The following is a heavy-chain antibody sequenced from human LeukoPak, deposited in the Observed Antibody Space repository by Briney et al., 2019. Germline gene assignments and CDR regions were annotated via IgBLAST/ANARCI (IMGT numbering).Heavy chain of an antibody. V-gene: IGHV3-11*01. CDR2: ISNSGDTT. J-gene: IGHJ3*02. D-gene: IGHD3-9*01. CDR1: GFIFSQYH. Sequence: PGGPLRLSCAASGFIFSQYHTVWIRRAPGKGLEWVSYISNSGDTTYYAHSGNGRFTISRDDGKNSLFLQMNNLRAEDTAFYYCAKDTLPDYDILTGYGRVFDIWGQGTMVTVRS. CDR3: AKDTLPDYDILTGYGRVFDI.